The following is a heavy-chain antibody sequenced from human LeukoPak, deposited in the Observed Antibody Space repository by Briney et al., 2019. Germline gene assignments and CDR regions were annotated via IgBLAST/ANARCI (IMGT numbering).Heavy chain of an antibody. V-gene: IGHV1-2*02. CDR1: GYTFTGPY. J-gene: IGHJ4*02. CDR2: INPNSGGT. D-gene: IGHD2-8*01. Sequence: GASVKLSCKASGYTFTGPYIHWIRQAPGQGLEWMGWINPNSGGTEYAQNFQGRVTITRDTSINTAYMELSRLRSDDTAVYYCARVEYCIKGLCVNFDYWGQGTLVTVST. CDR3: ARVEYCIKGLCVNFDY.